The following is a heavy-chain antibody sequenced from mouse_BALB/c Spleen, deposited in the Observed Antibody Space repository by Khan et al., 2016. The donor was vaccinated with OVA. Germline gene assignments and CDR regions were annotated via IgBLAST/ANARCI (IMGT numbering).Heavy chain of an antibody. V-gene: IGHV5-4*02. D-gene: IGHD2-13*01. J-gene: IGHJ3*01. CDR1: GFIFSDYY. Sequence: EVELVESGGGLVKPGGSLKLSCAASGFIFSDYYMYWVRQTPEKRLEWVATISDVGNYTYYTDSVKGRFTISRDDARNNLYLQMSSLNSEDTALYYCVRGYYGDPFAYWGQGTLVTVSA. CDR3: VRGYYGDPFAY. CDR2: ISDVGNYT.